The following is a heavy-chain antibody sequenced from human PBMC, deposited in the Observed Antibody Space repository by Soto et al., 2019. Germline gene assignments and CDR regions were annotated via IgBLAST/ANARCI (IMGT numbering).Heavy chain of an antibody. CDR1: GGHFNNYC. Sequence: QVRLQQWGAGLVRPSETLSLTCAVYGGHFNNYCWSWNRQPPGKGLEWIGEVCPGLRTNYSPTLKREVRMAVDGSKNQFALRLTSVTVADTAVDYCARGDYGQYDAYHWFDPWGQGNLVPVAS. CDR2: VCPGLRT. J-gene: IGHJ5*02. V-gene: IGHV4-34*02. D-gene: IGHD3-10*01. CDR3: ARGDYGQYDAYHWFDP.